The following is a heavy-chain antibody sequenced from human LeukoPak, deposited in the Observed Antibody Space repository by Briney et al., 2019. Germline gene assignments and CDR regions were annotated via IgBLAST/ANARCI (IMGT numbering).Heavy chain of an antibody. Sequence: GGSLRLSWAASGXTFSSYAMSWVRQSPGKGLEWVWAISGGGGSTYYAYYTDSVKGRFTISRDNSKNALYLQMNSLRAEDTAVYFCAKFNDILTGYFDYWGQGTLVTVSS. V-gene: IGHV3-23*01. D-gene: IGHD3-9*01. J-gene: IGHJ4*02. CDR1: GXTFSSYA. CDR2: ISGGGGST. CDR3: AKFNDILTGYFDY.